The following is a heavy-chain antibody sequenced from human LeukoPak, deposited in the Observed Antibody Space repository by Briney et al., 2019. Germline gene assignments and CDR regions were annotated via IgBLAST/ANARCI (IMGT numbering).Heavy chain of an antibody. CDR1: GFTFSTYW. Sequence: PGGSLRLSCAASGFTFSTYWMTWVRQAPGKGLEWVANINQDGSEKYYVDSVKGRFTISRDNAKSSLYLQMNSLRAEDTAVYYCASPTGSHQGGYWGQGTLVTVSS. J-gene: IGHJ4*02. V-gene: IGHV3-7*01. CDR3: ASPTGSHQGGY. D-gene: IGHD3-16*02. CDR2: INQDGSEK.